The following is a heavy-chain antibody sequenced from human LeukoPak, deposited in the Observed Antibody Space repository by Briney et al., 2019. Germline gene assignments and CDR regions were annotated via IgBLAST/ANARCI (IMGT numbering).Heavy chain of an antibody. V-gene: IGHV3-7*01. CDR2: IKQDGSEK. CDR3: ARDPAGNDY. Sequence: GGSLRLSCAASGFTFSTYWMSWVRQAPGKGLEWVANIKQDGSEKYYVDSVKGRFTISRDNAKNSLYLQMSSLRAEDTAMYYCARDPAGNDYWGQGTLVTVSS. J-gene: IGHJ4*02. D-gene: IGHD6-13*01. CDR1: GFTFSTYW.